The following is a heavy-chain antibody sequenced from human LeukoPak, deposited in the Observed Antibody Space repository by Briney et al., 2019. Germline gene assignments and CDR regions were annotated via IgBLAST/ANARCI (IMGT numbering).Heavy chain of an antibody. J-gene: IGHJ4*02. CDR1: GFTFSSYW. Sequence: GGSLRLSCAASGFTFSSYWMSWVRQAPGKGLEWVASIKQDGSDKYYEDSVKGRFNTPRENAKHSLYLQLSSLRAEEPAVSYCASGGRENSNYRYYFDSWGQGPLVTVP. V-gene: IGHV3-7*01. CDR2: IKQDGSDK. D-gene: IGHD4-11*01. CDR3: ASGGRENSNYRYYFDS.